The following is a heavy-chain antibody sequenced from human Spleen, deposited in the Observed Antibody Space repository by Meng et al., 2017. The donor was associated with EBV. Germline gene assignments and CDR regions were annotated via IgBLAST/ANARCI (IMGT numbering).Heavy chain of an antibody. Sequence: LQRQGSGPGLVKPSETLSLPCTLSGGSITFSDYYRGWIRQPPGKGLEWIGNFYYSGNTNYNPSLKSRVTLSTDTSKNQFSLKLSSLTAADTAVYYCARDRRTMGSDYWGHGILVTV. CDR2: FYYSGNT. V-gene: IGHV4-39*07. CDR3: ARDRRTMGSDY. CDR1: GGSITFSDYY. J-gene: IGHJ4*01. D-gene: IGHD4/OR15-4a*01.